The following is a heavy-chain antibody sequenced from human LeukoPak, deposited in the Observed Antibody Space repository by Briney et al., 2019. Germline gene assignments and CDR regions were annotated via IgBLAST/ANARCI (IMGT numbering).Heavy chain of an antibody. J-gene: IGHJ4*02. D-gene: IGHD6-19*01. CDR2: IYYSGST. CDR1: GGSISSYY. CDR3: ARGGGVAVAGY. Sequence: ETLSLTCTVSGGSISSYYWSWIRQPPGKGLEWIGYIYYSGSTYYNPSLKSRVTISVDTSKNQFSLKLSSVTAADTAVYYCARGGGVAVAGYWGQGTLVTVSS. V-gene: IGHV4-59*08.